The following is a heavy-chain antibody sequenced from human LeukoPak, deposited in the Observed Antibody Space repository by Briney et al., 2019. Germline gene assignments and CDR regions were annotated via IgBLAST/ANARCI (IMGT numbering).Heavy chain of an antibody. CDR1: GDSVSSNSAA. Sequence: SQTLSLTCAISGDSVSSNSAAWNWIRQSPSRGLEWLRRTYYRSKWNNDYAVSVKSRITINPDTSKNQFSLQLNSVTPEDTAVYYCARVGYSSVWTPFAMDVWGQGTTVTVSS. D-gene: IGHD6-19*01. V-gene: IGHV6-1*01. J-gene: IGHJ6*02. CDR3: ARVGYSSVWTPFAMDV. CDR2: TYYRSKWNN.